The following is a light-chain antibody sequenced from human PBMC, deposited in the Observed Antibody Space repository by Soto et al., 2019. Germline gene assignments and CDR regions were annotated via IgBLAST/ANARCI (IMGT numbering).Light chain of an antibody. Sequence: EIVLTQSPGTLSFPPGERATLSCRASQSVSSSYLAWYQQKPGQAPRLLIYGASRRAAGIPDRFTGSGSGTEFTLTISRLEPEDFAVYFCQQHRTFGQGTKV. CDR3: QQHRT. V-gene: IGKV3-20*01. J-gene: IGKJ1*01. CDR1: QSVSSSY. CDR2: GAS.